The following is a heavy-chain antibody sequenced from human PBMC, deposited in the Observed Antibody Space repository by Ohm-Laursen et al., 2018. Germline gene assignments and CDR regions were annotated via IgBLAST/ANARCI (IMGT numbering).Heavy chain of an antibody. V-gene: IGHV3-23*01. J-gene: IGHJ5*02. Sequence: SLRLSCAASGFTVSDAWMSWVRQAPGKGLEWVSGISGSGDNTYYADSVKGRLTISRDSSENTVYFQMNDLRAEDTALYYCAKARSAVVFAASNHWGQGALVIVSS. D-gene: IGHD2-15*01. CDR1: GFTVSDAW. CDR2: ISGSGDNT. CDR3: AKARSAVVFAASNH.